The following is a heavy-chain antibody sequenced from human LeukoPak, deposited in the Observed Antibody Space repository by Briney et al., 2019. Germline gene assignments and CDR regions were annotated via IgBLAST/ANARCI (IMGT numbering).Heavy chain of an antibody. Sequence: PGGSLRLSCAASGFTFSSYGMHWVRQAPGKGLEWVAVISYDGSNKYYADSVKGRFTISRDNSKNTLYLQMNSLRVEDTAVYYCATPGGHSGSVYWGQGTLVTVSS. CDR3: ATPGGHSGSVY. CDR1: GFTFSSYG. V-gene: IGHV3-30*03. J-gene: IGHJ4*02. CDR2: ISYDGSNK. D-gene: IGHD1-26*01.